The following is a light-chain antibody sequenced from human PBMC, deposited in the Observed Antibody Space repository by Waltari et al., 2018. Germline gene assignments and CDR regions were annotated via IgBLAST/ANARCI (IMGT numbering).Light chain of an antibody. Sequence: QSVLTQPPSVSAAPGPTVPIPCPGSSPDLRNNSVSWYQQLPGTAPKLLIYDNNKRPSGIPDRFSGSQSGTSATLGITGLQTGDEADYYCVTWDGSLSALFGGGTKLTVL. J-gene: IGLJ3*02. CDR3: VTWDGSLSAL. V-gene: IGLV1-51*01. CDR1: SPDLRNNS. CDR2: DNN.